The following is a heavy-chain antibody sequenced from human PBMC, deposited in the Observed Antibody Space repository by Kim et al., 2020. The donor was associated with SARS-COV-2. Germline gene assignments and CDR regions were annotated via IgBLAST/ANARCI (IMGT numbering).Heavy chain of an antibody. D-gene: IGHD6-19*01. CDR3: ASVYGLAVAVTDY. CDR2: INHSGST. Sequence: SETLSLTCAVYGGSFSGYYWSWIRQPPGKGLEWIGEINHSGSTNYNPSLKSRVSISVDTSKNQFSLQLSSVTAAATPVYYCASVYGLAVAVTDYWGQGTL. CDR1: GGSFSGYY. J-gene: IGHJ4*02. V-gene: IGHV4-34*01.